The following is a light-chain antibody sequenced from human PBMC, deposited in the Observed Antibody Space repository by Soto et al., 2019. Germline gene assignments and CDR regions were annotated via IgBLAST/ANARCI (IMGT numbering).Light chain of an antibody. V-gene: IGKV3-11*01. Sequence: EIVLTQSPDTLSLSPGDRATLSCRASQSISSYLAWYQQKPGQSPRLLIYDASNRATGIPARFSGSGSGTDFTLTISSLEPEDFAVYYCQQRSDWPPITFGQGNDWRL. J-gene: IGKJ5*01. CDR3: QQRSDWPPIT. CDR1: QSISSY. CDR2: DAS.